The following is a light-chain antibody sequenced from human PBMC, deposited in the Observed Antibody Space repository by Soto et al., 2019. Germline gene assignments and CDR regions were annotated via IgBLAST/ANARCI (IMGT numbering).Light chain of an antibody. CDR3: SSYSISTAYL. CDR2: EVS. V-gene: IGLV2-14*01. CDR1: SSDVGGYDY. Sequence: QSVRTEPGSGSGSPGQPITIYCTGTSSDVGGYDYVSWYQLHPGKAPKLMVFEVSNRPSGVSYRFSGSKSGNTASLTISGLQAEDEADYFCSSYSISTAYLFGTGTNVTVL. J-gene: IGLJ1*01.